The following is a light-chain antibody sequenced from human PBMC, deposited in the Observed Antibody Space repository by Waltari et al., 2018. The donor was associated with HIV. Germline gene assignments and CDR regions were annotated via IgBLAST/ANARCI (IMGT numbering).Light chain of an antibody. CDR2: WAT. CDR3: QQYYSTPRT. V-gene: IGKV4-1*01. Sequence: DIVMTQSPDSLAVSLGERATINCKSSQSVLYSSNNKNYLAWYQQKPGQPPKLLIYWATTGESGVPDRFSGSGSGTDFTLTSSRLQAEDVAVYYCQQYYSTPRTFGQGTKVEIK. J-gene: IGKJ1*01. CDR1: QSVLYSSNNKNY.